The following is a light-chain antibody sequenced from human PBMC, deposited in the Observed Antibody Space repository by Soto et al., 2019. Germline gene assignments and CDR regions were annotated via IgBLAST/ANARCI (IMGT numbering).Light chain of an antibody. Sequence: QSALTQPASVSGSPEQSITIFCTGSSGDVGHYNYVSWYQQHPGKAPELMIYEVSNRPSGVSNRFSGSKSGNTASLIISGLQAEDEADYYCTSYTTSRIWVFGGGTQLTVL. CDR3: TSYTTSRIWV. V-gene: IGLV2-14*01. CDR2: EVS. J-gene: IGLJ3*02. CDR1: SGDVGHYNY.